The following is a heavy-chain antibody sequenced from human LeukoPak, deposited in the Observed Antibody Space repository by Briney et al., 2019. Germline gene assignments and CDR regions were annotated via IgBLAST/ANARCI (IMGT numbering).Heavy chain of an antibody. V-gene: IGHV3-23*01. CDR2: ISGSGGST. CDR1: GFTFSSYW. Sequence: GGSLRLSCAASGFTFSSYWMHWVRQAPGKGLEWVSAISGSGGSTYYADSVKGRFTISRDNSKNTLYLQMNSLRAEDTAVYYCARGVYYDYVWGSYRSPYFDYWGQGTLVTVSS. CDR3: ARGVYYDYVWGSYRSPYFDY. D-gene: IGHD3-16*02. J-gene: IGHJ4*02.